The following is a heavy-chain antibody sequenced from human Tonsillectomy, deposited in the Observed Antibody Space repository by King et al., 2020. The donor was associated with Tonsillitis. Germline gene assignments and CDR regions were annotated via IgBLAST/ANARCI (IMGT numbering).Heavy chain of an antibody. CDR2: INSSNGNT. CDR1: GYTFSNYG. Sequence: QLVQSGAEVKKPGASVKVSCKASGYTFSNYGITWVRQAPGQGLECMGWINSSNGNTNYVQKFQGRVTMTTDTSTSTAYMELRSLRSDDTAVYYCARLYIYYDDSSGYPGLFDPWGQGTLVTVSS. CDR3: ARLYIYYDDSSGYPGLFDP. V-gene: IGHV1-18*04. D-gene: IGHD3-22*01. J-gene: IGHJ5*02.